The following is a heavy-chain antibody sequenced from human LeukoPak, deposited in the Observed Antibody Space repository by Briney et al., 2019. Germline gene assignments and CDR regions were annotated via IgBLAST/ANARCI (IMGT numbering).Heavy chain of an antibody. CDR3: ARHRDYSIDYFDY. V-gene: IGHV4-39*01. Sequence: SETLSLTCTVSGGSISSSTYYWGWIRQPPGKGLEWIGSIYYSGSTYYNPSLKSRVTISVDTSKNQFSLKVNSVTAADTAVYYCARHRDYSIDYFDYWGQGTLVTVSS. CDR1: GGSISSSTYY. J-gene: IGHJ4*02. D-gene: IGHD4-11*01. CDR2: IYYSGST.